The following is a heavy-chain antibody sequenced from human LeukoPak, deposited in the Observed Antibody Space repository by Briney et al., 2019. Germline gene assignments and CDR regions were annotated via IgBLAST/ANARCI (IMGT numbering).Heavy chain of an antibody. Sequence: ASVRLSCKASGYTFTGTYMHWVRQAPGQGLEWMGWINPNSGGTSYLQNFQGRVTMTRDTSISTAYMDLSRLRSDDTAVYYCARGRPGDYFDYWGQGTLVTVSS. CDR2: INPNSGGT. CDR3: ARGRPGDYFDY. CDR1: GYTFTGTY. J-gene: IGHJ4*02. V-gene: IGHV1-2*02. D-gene: IGHD6-25*01.